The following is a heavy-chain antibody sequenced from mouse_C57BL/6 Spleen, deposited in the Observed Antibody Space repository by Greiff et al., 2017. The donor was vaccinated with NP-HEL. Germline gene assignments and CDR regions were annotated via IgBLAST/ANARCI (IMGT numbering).Heavy chain of an antibody. V-gene: IGHV1-61*01. D-gene: IGHD2-4*01. CDR1: GYTFTSYW. Sequence: VQLHQPGAELVRPGSSVKLSCKASGYTFTSYWMEWVKQRPGQGLEWIGNIYPSDSETNYNQKFKDKATLTVDKSSSTAYMQLSSLTSEDSAVYYCARGMITKAFAYWGQGTLVTVSA. J-gene: IGHJ3*01. CDR3: ARGMITKAFAY. CDR2: IYPSDSET.